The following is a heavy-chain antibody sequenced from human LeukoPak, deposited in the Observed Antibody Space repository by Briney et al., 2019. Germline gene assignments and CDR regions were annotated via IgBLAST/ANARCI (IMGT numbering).Heavy chain of an antibody. V-gene: IGHV3-30*18. D-gene: IGHD2-2*01. J-gene: IGHJ4*02. CDR2: ISYDGSNK. CDR3: AKDYCSSTSCVGFDY. CDR1: GFTFSSYG. Sequence: GRSLRLSCAASGFTFSSYGMHWVRQAPGKGLERVAVISYDGSNKYYADSVKGRFTISRDNSKNTLYLQMNSLRAEDTAVYYCAKDYCSSTSCVGFDYWGQGTLVTVSS.